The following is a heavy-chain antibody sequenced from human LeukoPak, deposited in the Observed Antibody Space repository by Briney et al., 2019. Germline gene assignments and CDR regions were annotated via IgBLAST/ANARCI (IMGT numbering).Heavy chain of an antibody. J-gene: IGHJ3*02. CDR2: ITRNSDTI. Sequence: GGSLRLSCAASGFTFNSYNMNWVRQAPGKGLEWVSYITRNSDTIDYADSVKGRFTMSRDNAKNSLYLQMNSLRAEDTAVYYCARAKRNGFDIWGQGTMVTVSS. V-gene: IGHV3-48*01. CDR3: ARAKRNGFDI. CDR1: GFTFNSYN.